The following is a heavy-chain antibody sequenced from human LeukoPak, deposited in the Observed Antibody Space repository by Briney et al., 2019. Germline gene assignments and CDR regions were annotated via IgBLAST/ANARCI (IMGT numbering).Heavy chain of an antibody. V-gene: IGHV3-48*01. CDR2: ISSSGTTI. J-gene: IGHJ4*02. Sequence: GGSLRLSCAASEFTFSSYSMNWVRQAPGKGLEWVSYISSSGTTIYYADSVKGRFTISRDNAKNSLYLQMNSLRAEDTAVYYCARGGYQGIAYWGQGTLVTVSS. CDR3: ARGGYQGIAY. CDR1: EFTFSSYS. D-gene: IGHD3-22*01.